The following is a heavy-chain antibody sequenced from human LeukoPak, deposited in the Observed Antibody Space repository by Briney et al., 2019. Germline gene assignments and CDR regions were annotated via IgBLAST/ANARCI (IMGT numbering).Heavy chain of an antibody. J-gene: IGHJ3*02. CDR1: GFTFSSYS. D-gene: IGHD1-26*01. Sequence: TGGSLRLSCAASGFTFSSYSMNWVRQAPGKGLEWVSSISSSSSYIYYADSVKGRFTISRDNAKNSLYLQMNSLRAEDTAVYYCASPGAYSGSYSGIWGQGTMVTVSS. CDR3: ASPGAYSGSYSGI. CDR2: ISSSSSYI. V-gene: IGHV3-21*01.